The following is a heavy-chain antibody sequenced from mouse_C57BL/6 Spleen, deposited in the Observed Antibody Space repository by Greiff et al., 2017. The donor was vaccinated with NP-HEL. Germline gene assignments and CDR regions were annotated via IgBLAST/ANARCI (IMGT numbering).Heavy chain of an antibody. J-gene: IGHJ4*01. Sequence: VQLKESGPGLVQPSQSLSITRTVSGFPLTSYGVHWVRQSPGKGPGWVGVIWSGGSTDYKAAFISRLSISKDNSKSQVFFKMNSLQADDTAIYYCASSRYYGSSPYYYAMDYWGQGTSVTVSS. V-gene: IGHV2-2*01. CDR3: ASSRYYGSSPYYYAMDY. D-gene: IGHD1-1*01. CDR2: IWSGGST. CDR1: GFPLTSYG.